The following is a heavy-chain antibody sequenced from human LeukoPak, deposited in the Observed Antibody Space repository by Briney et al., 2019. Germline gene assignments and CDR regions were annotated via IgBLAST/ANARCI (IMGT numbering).Heavy chain of an antibody. V-gene: IGHV3-30-3*01. CDR2: ISYDGTYK. D-gene: IGHD2-21*01. Sequence: GGSLRLSCAASGFTFSSYAIHWVRQAQGKGLEWLAVISYDGTYKYYADSVRGRFTISRDNSRNTLYLQMDSLRSEDTAVYYCARDFFPIVDSTWYEIGYWGQGTLVTVSS. CDR3: ARDFFPIVDSTWYEIGY. J-gene: IGHJ4*02. CDR1: GFTFSSYA.